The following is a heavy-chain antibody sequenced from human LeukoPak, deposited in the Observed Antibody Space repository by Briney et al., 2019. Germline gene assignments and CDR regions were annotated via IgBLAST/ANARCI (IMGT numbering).Heavy chain of an antibody. Sequence: GGSLRLSCLTSGFTLSTNAMSWVRQAPGKGLEWVANIKQDGSEKYYVDSVKGQFTISRDNAKNSLYLQMDSLRAEDTAVYYCARVLHFWYFDYWGQGTLVTVSS. V-gene: IGHV3-7*03. D-gene: IGHD3-16*01. CDR2: IKQDGSEK. CDR1: GFTLSTNA. CDR3: ARVLHFWYFDY. J-gene: IGHJ4*02.